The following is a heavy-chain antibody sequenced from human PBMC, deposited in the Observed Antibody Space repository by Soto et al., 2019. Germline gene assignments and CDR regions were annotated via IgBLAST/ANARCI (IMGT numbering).Heavy chain of an antibody. CDR1: GGTFRSYS. Sequence: QVQLVQSGAEVKKPGSSVKVSCKASGGTFRSYSIRWVRQAPGQGLEWMGGIIPIFDITNYAQKFQGRVTITADDSTSTAYMELSSLGSDDTAVYYCARPDEGGYSSNHHYYYALDVWGQGTTITV. D-gene: IGHD3-22*01. V-gene: IGHV1-69*01. CDR3: ARPDEGGYSSNHHYYYALDV. CDR2: IIPIFDIT. J-gene: IGHJ6*02.